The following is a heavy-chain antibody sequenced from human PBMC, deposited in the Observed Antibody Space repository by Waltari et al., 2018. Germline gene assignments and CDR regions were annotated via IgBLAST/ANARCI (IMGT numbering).Heavy chain of an antibody. D-gene: IGHD3-22*01. V-gene: IGHV3-21*01. CDR1: GFTFSSYS. J-gene: IGHJ5*02. Sequence: EVQLVESGGGLVKPGGSLRLSCAASGFTFSSYSMNWVRQAPGKGLGWFSSISSSSSYIYYADSVKGRFTISRDNAKNSLYLQMNSLRAEDTAVYYCARDPDYEISAGWFDPWGQGTLVTVSS. CDR3: ARDPDYEISAGWFDP. CDR2: ISSSSSYI.